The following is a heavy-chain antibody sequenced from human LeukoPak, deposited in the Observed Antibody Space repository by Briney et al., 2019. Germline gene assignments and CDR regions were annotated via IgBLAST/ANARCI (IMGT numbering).Heavy chain of an antibody. CDR1: GYTFTGYH. Sequence: ASVKVSCKASGYTFTGYHMHWVRQAPGQGLEWMGRINPNSGGTNYAQKFQGRVTMTRDTSISTAYMELSRLRSDDTAVYYCASLGFPGEYCSSTSCPLPYYYYGMDVWGQGTTVTVSS. D-gene: IGHD2-2*01. J-gene: IGHJ6*02. CDR3: ASLGFPGEYCSSTSCPLPYYYYGMDV. V-gene: IGHV1-2*06. CDR2: INPNSGGT.